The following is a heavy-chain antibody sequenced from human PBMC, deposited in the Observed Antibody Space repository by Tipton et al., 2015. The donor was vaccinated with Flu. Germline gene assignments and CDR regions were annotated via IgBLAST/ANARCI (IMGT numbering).Heavy chain of an antibody. Sequence: TLSLTCTVSGGSISSYYWSWIRQPPGKGLEWIGYIYYSGSTNYNPSLKSRVTISVDTSKNQSSLKLSSVAAADTAVYYCARDRVGDYSGFDPWGQGTLVTVSS. CDR3: ARDRVGDYSGFDP. D-gene: IGHD4-17*01. J-gene: IGHJ5*02. CDR2: IYYSGST. CDR1: GGSISSYY. V-gene: IGHV4-59*01.